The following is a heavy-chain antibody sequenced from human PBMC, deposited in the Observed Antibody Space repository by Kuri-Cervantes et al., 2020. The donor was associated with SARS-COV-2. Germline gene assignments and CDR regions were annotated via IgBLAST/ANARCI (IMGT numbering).Heavy chain of an antibody. CDR3: ARAAAGDLFDY. D-gene: IGHD6-13*01. J-gene: IGHJ4*02. V-gene: IGHV1-3*01. CDR2: INAGNGNT. CDR1: GYTFTSYA. Sequence: ASVKVSCKASGYTFTSYAMHWVRQAPGQRLEWMGWINAGNGNTKYSQKFQGRVIITRDTSASTAYMELSSLRAEDTAVYYCARAAAGDLFDYWGQGTLVTVSS.